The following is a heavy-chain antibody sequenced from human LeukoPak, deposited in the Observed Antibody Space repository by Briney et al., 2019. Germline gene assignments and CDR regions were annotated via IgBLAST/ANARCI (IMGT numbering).Heavy chain of an antibody. CDR1: GFTFSSYS. V-gene: IGHV3-21*01. D-gene: IGHD2-2*01. Sequence: GGSLRLSCAASGFTFSSYSMNWVRQAPGKGLEWVSSISSSSSYIYYADSVKGRFTISRDNAKNSLYLQMNSLRAEDTAVYYCARGGYCSSTSCYSVSFDYWGQGTLVTVSS. J-gene: IGHJ4*02. CDR2: ISSSSSYI. CDR3: ARGGYCSSTSCYSVSFDY.